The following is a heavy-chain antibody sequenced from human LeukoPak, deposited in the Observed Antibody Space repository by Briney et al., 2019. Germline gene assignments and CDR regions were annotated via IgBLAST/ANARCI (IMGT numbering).Heavy chain of an antibody. Sequence: SETLSLTCTVSGGSISSSSYYWGWIRQPPGKGLEWIGSIYYSGSTYYNPSLKSRVTISVDTSKNQFSLKLSSVTAADTAVYYCARSNPNSSSWYGAFDYWGQGTLVTVSS. D-gene: IGHD6-13*01. V-gene: IGHV4-39*01. CDR3: ARSNPNSSSWYGAFDY. CDR1: GGSISSSSYY. J-gene: IGHJ4*02. CDR2: IYYSGST.